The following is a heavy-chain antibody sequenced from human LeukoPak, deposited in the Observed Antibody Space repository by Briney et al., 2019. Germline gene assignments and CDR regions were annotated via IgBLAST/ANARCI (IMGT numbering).Heavy chain of an antibody. CDR1: GFTFSSYG. D-gene: IGHD2-21*01. V-gene: IGHV3-30*02. CDR3: AKDGRPIPLCYFDY. J-gene: IGHJ4*02. CDR2: IRYDGSNK. Sequence: GGSLRPSCAASGFTFSSYGMHWVRQAPGKGLEWVAFIRYDGSNKYYADSVKGRFTISRDNSKNTLYLQMNSLRAEDTAVYYCAKDGRPIPLCYFDYWGQGTLVTVSS.